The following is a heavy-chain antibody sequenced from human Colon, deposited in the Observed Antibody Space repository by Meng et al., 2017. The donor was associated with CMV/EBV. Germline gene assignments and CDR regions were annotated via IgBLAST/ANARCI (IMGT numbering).Heavy chain of an antibody. CDR2: ISTYDGKT. J-gene: IGHJ4*02. Sequence: ASVKVSCKASGYPFTTYGISWVRQAPGQGLEWMAWISTYDGKTDYAQKFQGRVTMTRDTSISTAYMELSRLRSDDTAVYYCARESSGWFDYWGQGTLVTVSS. CDR1: GYPFTTYG. V-gene: IGHV1-18*01. CDR3: ARESSGWFDY. D-gene: IGHD6-19*01.